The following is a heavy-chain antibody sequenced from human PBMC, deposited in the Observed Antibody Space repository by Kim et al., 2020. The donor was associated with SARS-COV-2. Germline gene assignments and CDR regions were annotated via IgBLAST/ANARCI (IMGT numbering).Heavy chain of an antibody. CDR3: ARVGATQASDY. CDR2: ISSSSSYI. Sequence: GGSLRLSCAASGFTFSSYSMNWVHQAPGKGLEWVSSISSSSSYIYYADSVKGRFTISRDNAKNSLYLQMNSLRAEDTAVYYCARVGATQASDYWGQGTLVTVSS. J-gene: IGHJ4*02. CDR1: GFTFSSYS. D-gene: IGHD1-26*01. V-gene: IGHV3-21*01.